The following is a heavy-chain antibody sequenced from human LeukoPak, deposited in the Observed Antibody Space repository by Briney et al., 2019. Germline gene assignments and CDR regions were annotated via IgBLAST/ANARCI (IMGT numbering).Heavy chain of an antibody. J-gene: IGHJ4*02. CDR2: IYTSGST. D-gene: IGHD3-10*01. V-gene: IGHV4-4*09. CDR1: DGSISNYY. Sequence: KSSETLSLTCTVSDGSISNYYWSWIRQPPGKGLEWIGYIYTSGSTSYNPSLKSRVTISVDTSKNQFSLKLSTVTAADTAVYYCARHLSGSSVCIEYWGQGTLVTVSS. CDR3: ARHLSGSSVCIEY.